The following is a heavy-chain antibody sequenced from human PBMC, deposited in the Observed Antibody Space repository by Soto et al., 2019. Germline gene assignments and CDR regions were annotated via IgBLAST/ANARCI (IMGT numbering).Heavy chain of an antibody. D-gene: IGHD3-3*01. CDR2: INPNSGGT. CDR3: ARAKPASTIFGVVYGRDG. CDR1: RCTFTGYY. V-gene: IGHV1-2*02. J-gene: IGHJ6*02. Sequence: ASAKVSCKASRCTFTGYYMHLVRQATGKGLEWMGWINPNSGGTNYAQKFQGRVTFTRDTSISAAYMELSRLRSDATAVYSCARAKPASTIFGVVYGRDGWGQGTRVTVSS.